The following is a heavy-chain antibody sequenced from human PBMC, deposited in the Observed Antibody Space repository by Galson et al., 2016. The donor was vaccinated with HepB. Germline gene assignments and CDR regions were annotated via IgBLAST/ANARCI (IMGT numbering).Heavy chain of an antibody. CDR1: GFPFRSYV. D-gene: IGHD1-26*01. J-gene: IGHJ4*02. V-gene: IGHV3-30*04. Sequence: SLRLSCAASGFPFRSYVTHWVRHPPGKGLEGVAVTSSDERVKFYADSVRGRFTISRDNSKNTLYLQMYRLTTADTAVYYCARDPIAGAPDYFDYWGQGTLVTVSS. CDR3: ARDPIAGAPDYFDY. CDR2: TSSDERVK.